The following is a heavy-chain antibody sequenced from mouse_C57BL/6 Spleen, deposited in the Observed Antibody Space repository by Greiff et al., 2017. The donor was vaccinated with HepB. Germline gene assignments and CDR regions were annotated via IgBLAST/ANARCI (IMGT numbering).Heavy chain of an antibody. J-gene: IGHJ4*01. CDR1: GFTFSSYG. V-gene: IGHV5-6*01. Sequence: EVQLKESGGDLVKPGGSLKLSCAASGFTFSSYGMSWVRQTPDKRLEWVATISSGGSYTYYPDSVKGRFTISRDNAKNTLYLQMSSLKSEDTAMYYCARMDYWGQGTSVTVSS. CDR2: ISSGGSYT. CDR3: ARMDY.